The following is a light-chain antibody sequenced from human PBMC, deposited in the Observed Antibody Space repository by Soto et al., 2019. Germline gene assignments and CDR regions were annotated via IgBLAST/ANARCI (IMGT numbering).Light chain of an antibody. J-gene: IGLJ1*01. V-gene: IGLV3-21*02. CDR1: NIGGKS. CDR3: QVGESVRGV. CDR2: DDS. Sequence: LTQPPSVSVAPGQTARITCGGNNIGGKSVHWYQQKPGQAPVLVVYDDSDRPSGIPERFSGSNSVTTATLTISRVAAGDEADYYGQVGESVRGVFGTGTKVTVL.